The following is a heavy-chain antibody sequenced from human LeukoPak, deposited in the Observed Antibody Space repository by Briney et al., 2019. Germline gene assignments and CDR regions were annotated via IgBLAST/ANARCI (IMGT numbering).Heavy chain of an antibody. V-gene: IGHV1-3*01. CDR3: ARVPRLEPKFDP. Sequence: ASVKVSCKASGYTFTSYAMHWVRQAPGQRLEWMGWINAGNGNTKYSQKFRGRVTITRDTSASTAYMELSSLRSEDTAVYYCARVPRLEPKFDPWGQGTLVTVSS. J-gene: IGHJ5*02. D-gene: IGHD5-12*01. CDR1: GYTFTSYA. CDR2: INAGNGNT.